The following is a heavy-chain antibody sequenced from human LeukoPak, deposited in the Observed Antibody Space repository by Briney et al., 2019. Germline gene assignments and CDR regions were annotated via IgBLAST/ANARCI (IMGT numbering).Heavy chain of an antibody. CDR2: IIPIFGTA. CDR1: GYTFTGYY. Sequence: GASVKVSCKASGYTFTGYYMHWVRQAPGQGLEWMGGIIPIFGTANYAQKFQGRVTLTADESTSTAYMELSSLRSEDTAVYYCARDRVAYCGGDCYSAHWYFDLWGRGTLVTVSS. D-gene: IGHD2-21*02. CDR3: ARDRVAYCGGDCYSAHWYFDL. J-gene: IGHJ2*01. V-gene: IGHV1-69*13.